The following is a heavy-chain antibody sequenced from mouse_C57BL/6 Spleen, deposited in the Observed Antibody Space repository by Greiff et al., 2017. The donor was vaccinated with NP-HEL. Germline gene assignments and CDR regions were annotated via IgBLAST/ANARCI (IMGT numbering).Heavy chain of an antibody. J-gene: IGHJ4*01. Sequence: VQLQQSGAELVRPGASVKLSCKASGYTFTDYYINWVKQRPGQGLEWIARIYPGSGNTYYNEKFQGKATLTAEKSSSTAYMQLSSLTSEDAAVYFCARGPNTPLGAMDYWGQGTSVTVSS. CDR3: ARGPNTPLGAMDY. V-gene: IGHV1-76*01. CDR2: IYPGSGNT. CDR1: GYTFTDYY. D-gene: IGHD5-1-1*01.